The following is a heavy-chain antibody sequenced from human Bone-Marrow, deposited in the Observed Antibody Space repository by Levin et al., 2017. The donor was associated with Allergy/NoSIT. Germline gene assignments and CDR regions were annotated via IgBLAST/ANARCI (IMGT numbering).Heavy chain of an antibody. CDR3: ASYYDSSGYFFAVGFDY. D-gene: IGHD3-22*01. J-gene: IGHJ4*02. Sequence: GGSLRLSCAASGFTFSSYAMHWVRQAPGKGLEWVAVISYDGSNKYYADSVKGRFTISRDNSKNTLYLQMNSLRAEDTAVYYCASYYDSSGYFFAVGFDYWGQGTLVTVSS. V-gene: IGHV3-30-3*01. CDR2: ISYDGSNK. CDR1: GFTFSSYA.